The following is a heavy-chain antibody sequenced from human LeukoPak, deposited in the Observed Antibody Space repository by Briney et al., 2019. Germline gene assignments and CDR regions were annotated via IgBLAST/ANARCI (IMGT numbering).Heavy chain of an antibody. CDR2: MNPNSGNT. V-gene: IGHV1-8*03. CDR1: GYTFTSYD. D-gene: IGHD4-23*01. J-gene: IGHJ4*02. Sequence: ASVTVSCKASGYTFTSYDINWVRQAAGQGLEWMGWMNPNSGNTGYAQKFQGRVTIARNTSISTAYMELSSLRSEDTAVYYCARASYGGLHEWGQGTLVTVSS. CDR3: ARASYGGLHE.